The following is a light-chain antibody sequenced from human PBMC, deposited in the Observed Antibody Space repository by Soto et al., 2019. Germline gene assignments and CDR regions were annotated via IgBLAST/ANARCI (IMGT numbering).Light chain of an antibody. CDR2: DAS. J-gene: IGKJ2*01. CDR3: QQYNSYSPVYT. V-gene: IGKV1-5*01. CDR1: QSISSG. Sequence: DIQMTQSPSTLSASVGDRVTITCRASQSISSGLAWYQQKPGKAPKLLIYDASSLESGVPSRFSGSGSGTEFTLTISSLQPDDFATYYCQQYNSYSPVYTFGQGTKLEIK.